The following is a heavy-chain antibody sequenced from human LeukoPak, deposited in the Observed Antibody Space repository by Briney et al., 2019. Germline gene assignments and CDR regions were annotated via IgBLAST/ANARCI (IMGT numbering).Heavy chain of an antibody. D-gene: IGHD5-24*01. CDR1: GSTFGNYY. Sequence: GGSLRLSCAASGSTFGNYYMSWVRQAPGKGLEWVANIKHDGNWKFYADSVKGRFTVSRDNAESLVYLHMSSLRAEDTAMYYCARHRVRDGYNNGVDYWGQGTLVTVSS. V-gene: IGHV3-7*03. J-gene: IGHJ4*02. CDR3: ARHRVRDGYNNGVDY. CDR2: IKHDGNWK.